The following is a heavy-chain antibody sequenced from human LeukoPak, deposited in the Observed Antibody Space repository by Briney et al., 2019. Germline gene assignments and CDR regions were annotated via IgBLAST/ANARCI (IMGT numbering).Heavy chain of an antibody. CDR3: ARDRAIVVD. V-gene: IGHV3-7*01. J-gene: IGHJ4*02. CDR2: IKQDGSEK. Sequence: PGGSLRLSCAASGFTFSGYWMTWVRQALGKGLEWVANIKQDGSEKYYVDSVKGRFTISRDNAKNSLYLQMNSLRAEDTAVYYCARDRAIVVDWGQGTLVTVSS. CDR1: GFTFSGYW. D-gene: IGHD3-22*01.